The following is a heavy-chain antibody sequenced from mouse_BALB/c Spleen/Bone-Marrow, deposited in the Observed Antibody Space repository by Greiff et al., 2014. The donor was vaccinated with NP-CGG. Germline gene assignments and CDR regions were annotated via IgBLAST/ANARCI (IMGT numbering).Heavy chain of an antibody. CDR3: ARQEWDGAYWYFDV. CDR2: ISSGGTYT. CDR1: GFTFSSYA. D-gene: IGHD1-3*01. J-gene: IGHJ1*01. V-gene: IGHV5-9-3*01. Sequence: DVQLVESGGGLVKPGGSLKLSCAASGFTFSSYAMSWVRQTPEKRLEWVATISSGGTYTYYPDSVKGRFTISRDNAKNTLYLQMSSLRSEGTAMYYCARQEWDGAYWYFDVWGAGTTVTVSS.